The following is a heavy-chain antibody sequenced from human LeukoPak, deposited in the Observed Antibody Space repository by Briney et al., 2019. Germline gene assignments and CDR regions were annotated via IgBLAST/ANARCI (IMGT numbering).Heavy chain of an antibody. D-gene: IGHD5-12*01. CDR2: ISSDGNSK. V-gene: IGHV3-30*09. CDR1: GYSFTSYW. Sequence: GESLKISCKGSGYSFTSYWIGWVRQAPGKGLEWVAVISSDGNSKSFALSVKGRFAISRDNSKNTLFLQMNNLRSEDTALYYCVSPTADYPFLYYFDSWGQGTLVTVSS. CDR3: VSPTADYPFLYYFDS. J-gene: IGHJ4*02.